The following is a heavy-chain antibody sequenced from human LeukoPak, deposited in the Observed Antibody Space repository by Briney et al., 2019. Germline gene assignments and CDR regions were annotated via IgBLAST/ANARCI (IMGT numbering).Heavy chain of an antibody. V-gene: IGHV4-34*01. J-gene: IGHJ4*02. CDR1: GGSFSGYY. D-gene: IGHD3-16*02. Sequence: SETLSLTCAVYGGSFSGYYWSWIRQPPGKGLEWIGEINHSGSTNYNPSLKSRVTISVDTSKNQFSLKLSSVTAADTAVYYCAREIYDYVWGSYRYTGNYFDYWGQGTLVTVSS. CDR2: INHSGST. CDR3: AREIYDYVWGSYRYTGNYFDY.